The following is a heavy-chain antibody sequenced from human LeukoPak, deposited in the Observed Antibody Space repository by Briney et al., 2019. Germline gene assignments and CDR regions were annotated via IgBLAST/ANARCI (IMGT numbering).Heavy chain of an antibody. J-gene: IGHJ4*02. V-gene: IGHV1-2*02. CDR1: GYTFSGYY. CDR3: ARGGGRYSVDY. Sequence: ASVKVSCKASGYTFSGYYMHWVRQAPGQGLEWIGWISPNSGGTKYVQKFQGRVTMTRDTSITTAYMELSGLSFDDTAVYYCARGGGRYSVDYWGQGTLVIVSS. CDR2: ISPNSGGT. D-gene: IGHD1-26*01.